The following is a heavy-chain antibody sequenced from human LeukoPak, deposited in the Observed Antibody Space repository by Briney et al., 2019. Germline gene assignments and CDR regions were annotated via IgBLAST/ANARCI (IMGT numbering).Heavy chain of an antibody. CDR1: GGSFSGYY. J-gene: IGHJ5*02. CDR3: ARVGPIKDIVVVPAALDP. D-gene: IGHD2-2*01. Sequence: PSETLSLTCAVYGGSFSGYYWSWIRQPPGKGLEWIGEINHSGSTNYNPSLKSRVTISVDTSKDQFSLKLSSVTAADTAVYYCARVGPIKDIVVVPAALDPWGQGTLVTVSS. CDR2: INHSGST. V-gene: IGHV4-34*01.